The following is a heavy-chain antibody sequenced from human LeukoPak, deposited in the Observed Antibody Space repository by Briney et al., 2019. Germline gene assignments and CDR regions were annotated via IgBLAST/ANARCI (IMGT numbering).Heavy chain of an antibody. Sequence: PSETLSLTCTVSGGSISSYYWSWIRQPPGKGLEWIGYIYYSGSTNYNPSLKSRVTISVDTSKNQFSLKLSSVTAADTAVYYCARQQLSQLYYFGYWGQGTLVTVSS. D-gene: IGHD6-13*01. CDR3: ARQQLSQLYYFGY. CDR2: IYYSGST. J-gene: IGHJ4*02. CDR1: GGSISSYY. V-gene: IGHV4-59*01.